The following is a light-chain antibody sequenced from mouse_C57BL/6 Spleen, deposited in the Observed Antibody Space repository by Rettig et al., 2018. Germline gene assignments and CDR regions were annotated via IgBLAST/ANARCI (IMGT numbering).Light chain of an antibody. CDR3: QQRSSYPFT. Sequence: QIVLTQSPAIMSASPGEKVTITCSASSSVSYMHWFQQKPGTSPKLWIYSTSNLASGVPARFSGSGSGTSYSLTISRMEAEDAATYYCQQRSSYPFTFGS. V-gene: IGKV4-57*01. CDR1: SSVSY. J-gene: IGKJ4*01. CDR2: STS.